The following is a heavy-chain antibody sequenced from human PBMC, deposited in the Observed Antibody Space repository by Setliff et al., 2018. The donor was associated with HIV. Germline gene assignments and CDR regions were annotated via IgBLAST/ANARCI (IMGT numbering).Heavy chain of an antibody. CDR2: IIPIFGTA. Sequence: SVKVSCKASGGTFSSYAISWVRQAPGQGLEWMGGIIPIFGTANYAQKFQGRVTITADESTSTAYMELSSLRSEDTAVYYCATRTDYYYYYYMDVWGEGTTVTVSS. CDR1: GGTFSSYA. J-gene: IGHJ6*03. V-gene: IGHV1-69*13. CDR3: ATRTDYYYYYYMDV.